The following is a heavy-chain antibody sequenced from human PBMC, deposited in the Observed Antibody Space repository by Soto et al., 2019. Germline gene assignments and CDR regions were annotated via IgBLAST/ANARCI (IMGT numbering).Heavy chain of an antibody. J-gene: IGHJ4*02. Sequence: SAKVSCKRSGERIEGYYMRWPRHDPGQGLEWMGWINPKSGGTDYAQKFQGRVTMTRDTSSSSAYMELSSLRSDDTAVYYCAKANSGYDDEFDYWGQGIQV. CDR3: AKANSGYDDEFDY. V-gene: IGHV1-2*02. CDR2: INPKSGGT. CDR1: GERIEGYY. D-gene: IGHD5-12*01.